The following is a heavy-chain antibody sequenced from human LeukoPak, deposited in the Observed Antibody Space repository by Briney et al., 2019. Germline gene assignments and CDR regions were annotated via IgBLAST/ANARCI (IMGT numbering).Heavy chain of an antibody. Sequence: PGGSLRLSCIVSGFTLSSYEMSWIRQAPGKGLEWVSNISSTGGTTYYADSVKGRFTISRDNSKNTLYLQMNSLRAEDTAIYYCAKNGDRGAYCTGGTCYPYFYYYMDVWGKGTTVTI. CDR2: ISSTGGTT. J-gene: IGHJ6*03. D-gene: IGHD2-15*01. CDR1: GFTLSSYE. V-gene: IGHV3-23*01. CDR3: AKNGDRGAYCTGGTCYPYFYYYMDV.